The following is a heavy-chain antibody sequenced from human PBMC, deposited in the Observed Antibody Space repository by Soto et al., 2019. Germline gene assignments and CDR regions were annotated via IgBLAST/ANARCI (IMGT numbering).Heavy chain of an antibody. CDR3: AKDASNMITFGGSMDV. CDR2: ISWNSGSI. Sequence: EVQLVESGGGLVQPGRSLRLSCAASGFTFDDYAMHWVRQAPGKGLEWVSGISWNSGSIGYADSVKGRFTISRDNAKNSLYLQMNSLRAEDTALYYCAKDASNMITFGGSMDVWGKGTTVTVSS. CDR1: GFTFDDYA. J-gene: IGHJ6*04. D-gene: IGHD3-16*01. V-gene: IGHV3-9*01.